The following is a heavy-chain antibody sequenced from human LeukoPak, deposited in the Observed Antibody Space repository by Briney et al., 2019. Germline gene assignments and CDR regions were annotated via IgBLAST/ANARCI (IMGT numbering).Heavy chain of an antibody. CDR2: TSGNGGTT. J-gene: IGHJ2*01. D-gene: IGHD3-16*01. V-gene: IGHV3-23*01. CDR1: GFTFSSYS. Sequence: GGSLRLSCAASGFTFSSYSMNWVRQAPGKGLEWVSHTSGNGGTTYYADSVKGRFTISRDNSKNTLYVQMDSLRAEDTAVYYCAKASIRSWGFFDLWGRGILVTVSS. CDR3: AKASIRSWGFFDL.